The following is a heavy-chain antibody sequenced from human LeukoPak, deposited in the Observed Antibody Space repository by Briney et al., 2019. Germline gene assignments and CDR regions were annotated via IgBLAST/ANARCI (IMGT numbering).Heavy chain of an antibody. CDR3: ATSIAVAGSLVY. J-gene: IGHJ4*02. CDR2: IVVGSGNT. CDR1: GFTFTSSA. V-gene: IGHV1-58*02. D-gene: IGHD6-19*01. Sequence: SVKVSCKASGFTFTSSAMQWVRQARGQRLEWLGWIVVGSGNTNYAQKFQERVTITRDMSTSTAYMELSGLRSEDTAVYYCATSIAVAGSLVYWGQGTLVTVSS.